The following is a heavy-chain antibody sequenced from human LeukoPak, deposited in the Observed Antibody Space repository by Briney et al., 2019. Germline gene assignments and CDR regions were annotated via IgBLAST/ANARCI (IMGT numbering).Heavy chain of an antibody. CDR2: IYHSGST. D-gene: IGHD3-3*01. V-gene: IGHV4-30-2*01. CDR1: GGSISSGGYS. Sequence: SETLSLTCAVSGGSISSGGYSWSWIRQPPGKGLEWIGYIYHSGSTYYNPSLKSRVTISVDRSKNQFSLKLSSVTAADTAVYYCARDSYYDFWSGSTEYYYYGMDVWGQGTTVTVSS. J-gene: IGHJ6*02. CDR3: ARDSYYDFWSGSTEYYYYGMDV.